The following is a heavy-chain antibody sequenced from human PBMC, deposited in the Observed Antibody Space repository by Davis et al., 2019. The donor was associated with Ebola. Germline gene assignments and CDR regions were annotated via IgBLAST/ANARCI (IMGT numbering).Heavy chain of an antibody. D-gene: IGHD1-26*01. CDR1: GYTFTSYY. V-gene: IGHV1-24*01. CDR3: ATSYSGSFDY. Sequence: ASVKVSCKASGYTFTSYYMHWVRQAPGKGLEWMGGFDPEDGETIYAQKFQGRVTMTEDTSTDTAYMELSSLRSEDTAVYYCATSYSGSFDYWGQGTLVTVSS. J-gene: IGHJ4*02. CDR2: FDPEDGET.